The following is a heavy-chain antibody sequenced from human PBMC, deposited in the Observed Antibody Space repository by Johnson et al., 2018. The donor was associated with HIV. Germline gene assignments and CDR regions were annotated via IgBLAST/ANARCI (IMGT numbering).Heavy chain of an antibody. J-gene: IGHJ3*02. D-gene: IGHD4-17*01. CDR3: AREVDYAVNTQHLDAFDI. CDR2: IYSGGST. Sequence: VQLVESGGGLVQPGGSLRLSCAASGFTFSSYWMSWVRQAPGKGLEWVSVIYSGGSTYYADSVKGRFTISRDNSKNTLYLQMNSLRAEDTAVYYCAREVDYAVNTQHLDAFDIWGQGTMVTVSS. CDR1: GFTFSSYW. V-gene: IGHV3-66*01.